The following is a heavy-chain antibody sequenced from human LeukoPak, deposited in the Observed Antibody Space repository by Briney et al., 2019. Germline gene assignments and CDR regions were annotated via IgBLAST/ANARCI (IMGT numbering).Heavy chain of an antibody. Sequence: PGGSLRLSCAASGFTFSSYAMNWVRQAPGKGLEWVSAISGSGHNTYYADSVKGRFTISRDNTKSSLYLQMNSLRAEDMAVYYCARGYCGGDCYGDWGQGTLVTVSS. V-gene: IGHV3-23*01. D-gene: IGHD2-21*02. CDR3: ARGYCGGDCYGD. CDR1: GFTFSSYA. J-gene: IGHJ1*01. CDR2: ISGSGHNT.